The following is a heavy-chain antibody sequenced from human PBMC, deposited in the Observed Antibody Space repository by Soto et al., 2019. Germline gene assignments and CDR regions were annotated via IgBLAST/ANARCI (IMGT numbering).Heavy chain of an antibody. CDR2: ITWNSGKI. CDR3: VKDSYADFHRVLSTAEYFFDY. V-gene: IGHV3-9*01. Sequence: SLRLSCTASGFTFDDYAMHWVRQGPGRGLEWVSGITWNSGKIAYADSVKGRFTIARDDDNNSLYLQMNSLGPEDTALYYCVKDSYADFHRVLSTAEYFFDYWGHGTLVTVSS. CDR1: GFTFDDYA. D-gene: IGHD2-15*01. J-gene: IGHJ4*01.